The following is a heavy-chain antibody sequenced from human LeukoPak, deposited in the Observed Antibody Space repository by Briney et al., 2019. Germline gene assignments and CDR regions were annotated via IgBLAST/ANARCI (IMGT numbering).Heavy chain of an antibody. CDR1: GFTFSSYA. D-gene: IGHD1-26*01. V-gene: IGHV3-23*01. CDR2: ISGSGTNT. J-gene: IGHJ4*02. CDR3: AKRDSGSHYVDY. Sequence: GGSLRLSCAASGFTFSSYAMTWVRQAPGKVLEWVSAISGSGTNTYSADSVKGRFTISRDNSKNTLYLQMNSLRAEDTAVYYCAKRDSGSHYVDYWGQGTLVTVSS.